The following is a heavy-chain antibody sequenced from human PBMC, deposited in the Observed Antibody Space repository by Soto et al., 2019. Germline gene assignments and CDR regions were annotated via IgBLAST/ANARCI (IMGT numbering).Heavy chain of an antibody. V-gene: IGHV4-34*01. J-gene: IGHJ5*02. CDR3: ARDNVVVVAATPHNWFDP. CDR1: GGSFSGYY. D-gene: IGHD2-15*01. Sequence: SETLSLTCAVYGGSFSGYYRGWIRQPPGKGLEWIGEINHSGSTNYNPSLKSRVTISVDTSKNQFSLKLSSVTAADTAVYYCARDNVVVVAATPHNWFDPWGQGTLVTVSS. CDR2: INHSGST.